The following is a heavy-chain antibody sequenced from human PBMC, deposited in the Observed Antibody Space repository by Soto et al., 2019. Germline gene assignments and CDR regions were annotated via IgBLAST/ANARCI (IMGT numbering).Heavy chain of an antibody. CDR2: ISSSSSTI. D-gene: IGHD4-4*01. J-gene: IGHJ4*02. V-gene: IGHV3-48*01. CDR3: ARDLYSNYVDY. CDR1: GFTFSSYS. Sequence: GGSLRLSCAASGFTFSSYSMNWVRQAPGKGLEWVSYISSSSSTIYYADSVKGRFTISRDNAKNSLYLQMNSLRAEDTAVYYCARDLYSNYVDYWGQGTLVTVSS.